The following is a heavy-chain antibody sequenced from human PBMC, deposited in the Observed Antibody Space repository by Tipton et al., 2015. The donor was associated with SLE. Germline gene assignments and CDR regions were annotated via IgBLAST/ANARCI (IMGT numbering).Heavy chain of an antibody. Sequence: QSGAEVKKPGESLKISCKGSGYSFTNYWIAWVRQTPGKGLEWMGVIYPGDSDTRYSPSFQGQVTISADKSISTAYLQWSSLKASDTAMYYCARSTEGDYGDYPPPVDYWGQGTLVTVSS. CDR3: ARSTEGDYGDYPPPVDY. CDR2: IYPGDSDT. D-gene: IGHD4-17*01. V-gene: IGHV5-51*01. CDR1: GYSFTNYW. J-gene: IGHJ4*02.